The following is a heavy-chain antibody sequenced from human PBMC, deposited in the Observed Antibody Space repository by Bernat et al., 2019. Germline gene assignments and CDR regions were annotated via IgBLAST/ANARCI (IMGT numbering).Heavy chain of an antibody. D-gene: IGHD5-18*01. Sequence: QVQLVESGGGVVQPGRSLRLSCAASGFTFSSYGMHWVRQAPGKGLEWVAVIWYDGSNKYYADSVKGRFTISRDNSKNTLYLQMNSLRAEDTAVYYCAKSDGYIYYGMDVWGQGTTVTVSS. J-gene: IGHJ6*02. V-gene: IGHV3-33*06. CDR2: IWYDGSNK. CDR1: GFTFSSYG. CDR3: AKSDGYIYYGMDV.